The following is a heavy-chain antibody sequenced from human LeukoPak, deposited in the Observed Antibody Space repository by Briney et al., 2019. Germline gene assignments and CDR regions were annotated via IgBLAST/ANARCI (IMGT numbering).Heavy chain of an antibody. CDR2: ISGSGGST. CDR3: AKGDPRVAATQRYYYYGMDV. CDR1: GFTFSSYA. J-gene: IGHJ6*02. Sequence: PGGSLRLSCAASGFTFSSYAMSWVRQAPGKGLEWVSAISGSGGSTYYADSVKGRFTISRDNSKNTLYLQMNSLRAEDTAVYYCAKGDPRVAATQRYYYYGMDVWGQGTTVTVSS. D-gene: IGHD2-15*01. V-gene: IGHV3-23*01.